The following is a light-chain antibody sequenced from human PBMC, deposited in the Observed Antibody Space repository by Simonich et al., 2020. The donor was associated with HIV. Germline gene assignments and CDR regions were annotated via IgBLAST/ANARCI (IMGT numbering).Light chain of an antibody. J-gene: IGLJ2*01. CDR3: CSYAGSDTVL. Sequence: QYALTQPASVSGSPGQSITISCTGTSSDIGTYNLVSWYQQYPGKVPKLIIYEVTKRPSGVSNSFSGSKSGNTASLTISGLQAEDEADYYCCSYAGSDTVLFGGGTRLTVL. CDR1: SSDIGTYNL. V-gene: IGLV2-23*02. CDR2: EVT.